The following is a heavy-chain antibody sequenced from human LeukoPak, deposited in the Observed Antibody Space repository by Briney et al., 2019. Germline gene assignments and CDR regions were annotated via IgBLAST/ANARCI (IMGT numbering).Heavy chain of an antibody. CDR1: GFTVSINY. CDR3: ARGETSSYDY. J-gene: IGHJ4*02. D-gene: IGHD2-2*01. Sequence: GGSLRLSCAASGFTVSINYMSWVRQTPGKGLEWVSVIYSGGNTYYADSVKGGFTISRDNAKNTVYLQMNSLRAEDTAVYYCARGETSSYDYWGQGTLVTVSS. V-gene: IGHV3-53*01. CDR2: IYSGGNT.